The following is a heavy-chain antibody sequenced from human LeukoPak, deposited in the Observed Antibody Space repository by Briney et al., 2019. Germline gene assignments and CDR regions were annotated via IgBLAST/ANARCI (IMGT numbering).Heavy chain of an antibody. CDR2: INWNGGST. CDR3: ARNTRSTEYYYGSGSCYSYYFDY. V-gene: IGHV3-20*04. Sequence: GSLRLSCAASRFTFDDYGMSWVRQAPGKGLEWVSGINWNGGSTGYADSVKGRFTIPRDNAKNSLYLQMNSLRAEDTALYYCARNTRSTEYYYGSGSCYSYYFDYWGQGTLVTVSS. J-gene: IGHJ4*02. D-gene: IGHD3-10*01. CDR1: RFTFDDYG.